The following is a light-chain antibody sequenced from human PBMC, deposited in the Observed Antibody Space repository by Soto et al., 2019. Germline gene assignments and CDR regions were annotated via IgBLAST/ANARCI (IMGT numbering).Light chain of an antibody. CDR2: AAS. CDR1: QTITSY. V-gene: IGKV1-39*01. CDR3: QQSYEIPYT. J-gene: IGKJ2*01. Sequence: DIQMTQSPSSLSASVGDRVTITCRTSQTITSYLNWYQHKPGRAPKFLIYAASSLQTGVPSRFSGSGSGTDFTLTISSLQPEDFATYYCQQSYEIPYTFGQGTKLEIK.